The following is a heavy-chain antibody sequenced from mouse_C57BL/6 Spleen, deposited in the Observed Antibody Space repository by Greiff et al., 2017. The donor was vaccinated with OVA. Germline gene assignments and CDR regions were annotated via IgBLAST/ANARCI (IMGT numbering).Heavy chain of an antibody. J-gene: IGHJ3*01. CDR2: ISYDGSN. D-gene: IGHD2-3*01. CDR1: GYSITSGYY. V-gene: IGHV3-6*01. CDR3: AREDGEFAY. Sequence: DVKLQESGPGLVKPSQSLSLTCSVTGYSITSGYYWNWIRQFPGNKLEWMGYISYDGSNNYNPSLKNRISITRDTSKNQFFLKLNSVTTEDTATYYCAREDGEFAYWGQGTLVTVSA.